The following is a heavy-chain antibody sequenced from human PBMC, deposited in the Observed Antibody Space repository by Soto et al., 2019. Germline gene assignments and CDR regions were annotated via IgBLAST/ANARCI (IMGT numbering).Heavy chain of an antibody. D-gene: IGHD6-13*01. CDR3: ARGLSSWTDY. CDR1: GFTFSSYA. CDR2: ISYDGSNK. Sequence: QVQLVESGGGVVQPGRSLRLSFAASGFTFSSYAMHWVRQAPGKGLEWVAVISYDGSNKYYADSVKGRFTISRDNSKNTLYLQMNSLRAEDTAVYYCARGLSSWTDYWGQGTLVTVSS. V-gene: IGHV3-30-3*01. J-gene: IGHJ4*02.